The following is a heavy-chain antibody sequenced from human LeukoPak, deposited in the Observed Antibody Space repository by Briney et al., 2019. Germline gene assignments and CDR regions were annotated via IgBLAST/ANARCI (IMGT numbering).Heavy chain of an antibody. Sequence: PGGSQRLSCAASGFTFDDYAMHWIRHAPGKGLEWVSGISWNSGSIGYADSVKGRFTISRDNAKNSLYLQMNSLRAEDTALYYCAKGYCYYGMDVWGQGTTVTVSS. CDR1: GFTFDDYA. V-gene: IGHV3-9*01. J-gene: IGHJ6*02. CDR3: AKGYCYYGMDV. CDR2: ISWNSGSI.